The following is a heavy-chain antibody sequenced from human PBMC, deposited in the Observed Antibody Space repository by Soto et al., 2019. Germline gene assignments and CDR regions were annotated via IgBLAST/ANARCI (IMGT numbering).Heavy chain of an antibody. CDR1: GLTFSDNA. CDR2: IRGGGVNT. CDR3: VKCTVATILSSGWCNWFDP. V-gene: IGHV3-23*01. D-gene: IGHD6-19*01. Sequence: GGSLRLSCAASGLTFSDNAMSWVRQAPGKGLEWVSAIRGGGVNTTYAVFVKGRFTISRDRSKNILYLKMNSLTAEDTAVYYCVKCTVATILSSGWCNWFDPWGQGTLVTVSS. J-gene: IGHJ5*02.